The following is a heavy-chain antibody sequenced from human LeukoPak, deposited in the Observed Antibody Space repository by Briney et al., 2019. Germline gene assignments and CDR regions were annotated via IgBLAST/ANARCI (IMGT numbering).Heavy chain of an antibody. V-gene: IGHV3-7*01. CDR1: GFTFSDYY. D-gene: IGHD3-22*01. CDR3: ARGPWSDYYDSSGYYYFKY. CDR2: IDQDGSEK. J-gene: IGHJ4*02. Sequence: GGSLRLSCAASGFTFSDYYMSWVRQAPGKGLEWVANIDQDGSEKYDVDSVKGRFTISRDNAKNSLYLQMNSLRAEDTAVYYCARGPWSDYYDSSGYYYFKYWGQGTLGTVSS.